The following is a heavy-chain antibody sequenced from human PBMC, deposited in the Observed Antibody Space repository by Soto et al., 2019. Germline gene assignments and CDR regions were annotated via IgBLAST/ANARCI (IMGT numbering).Heavy chain of an antibody. CDR1: GGSFSGYY. CDR3: ARGPADYDFWSGYYTLDY. Sequence: QVQLQQWGAGLLKPSETLSLTCAVYGGSFSGYYWSWIRQPPGKGLEWIGEINHSGSTNYNPSPKSRVTISVDTSKNQFSLKLSSVTAADTAVYYCARGPADYDFWSGYYTLDYWGQGTLVTVSS. J-gene: IGHJ4*02. V-gene: IGHV4-34*01. CDR2: INHSGST. D-gene: IGHD3-3*01.